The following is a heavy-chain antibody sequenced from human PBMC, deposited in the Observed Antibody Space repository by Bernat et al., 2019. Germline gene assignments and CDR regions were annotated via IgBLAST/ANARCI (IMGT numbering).Heavy chain of an antibody. Sequence: QVQLVESGGGVVQPGRSLRLSCAASGFTFSSYGMHWVRQAPGKGLEWVAVISYDGSNKYYADSVKGRFTISRDNSKNTLYLQMNSLRAEDTAVYYCARDPGTLVNDAFDIWGQGTMVTVSS. J-gene: IGHJ3*02. V-gene: IGHV3-30*03. CDR3: ARDPGTLVNDAFDI. CDR1: GFTFSSYG. D-gene: IGHD1-26*01. CDR2: ISYDGSNK.